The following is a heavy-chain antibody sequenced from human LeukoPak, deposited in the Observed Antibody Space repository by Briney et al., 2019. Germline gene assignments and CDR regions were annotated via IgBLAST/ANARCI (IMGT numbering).Heavy chain of an antibody. Sequence: GRSLRLSCAASGFTLSRYAMHWVRQAPGKGPEWVAVISYDGSIKYYADSVKGRFTISRDNSKNTVFLRLTSLRGEDTAVYYCARIGHHDDWEVPFDYWGQGTLVTVSS. V-gene: IGHV3-30*04. CDR3: ARIGHHDDWEVPFDY. J-gene: IGHJ4*02. CDR1: GFTLSRYA. CDR2: ISYDGSIK. D-gene: IGHD1-26*01.